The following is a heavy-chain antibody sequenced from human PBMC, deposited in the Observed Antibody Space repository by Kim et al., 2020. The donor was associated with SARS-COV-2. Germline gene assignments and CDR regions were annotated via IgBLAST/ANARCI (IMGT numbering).Heavy chain of an antibody. CDR2: INTNTGNP. V-gene: IGHV7-4-1*02. CDR3: ARGGSCSGGSCYSTDFDY. Sequence: ASVKVSCKASGYTFTSYAMNWVRQAPGQGLDWMGWINTNTGNPTYALGFTGRFVFSLDTSVSTAYLQISSLKAEDTAVYYCARGGSCSGGSCYSTDFDYWGQGTLVTVSS. D-gene: IGHD2-15*01. J-gene: IGHJ4*02. CDR1: GYTFTSYA.